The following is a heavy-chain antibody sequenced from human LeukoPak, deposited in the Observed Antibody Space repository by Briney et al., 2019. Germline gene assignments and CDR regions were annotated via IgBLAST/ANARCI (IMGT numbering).Heavy chain of an antibody. CDR2: INPNSGGT. J-gene: IGHJ6*02. V-gene: IGHV1-2*06. D-gene: IGHD5-18*01. CDR3: AREGHGYSYGSDYYYGMDV. Sequence: ASVKVSCKASGYTFTGYYMHWVRQAPGQGLEWMGRINPNSGGTNYAQKFQGRVTMARDTSTSTAYMELSRLRSDDTAVYYCAREGHGYSYGSDYYYGMDVWGQGTTVTVSS. CDR1: GYTFTGYY.